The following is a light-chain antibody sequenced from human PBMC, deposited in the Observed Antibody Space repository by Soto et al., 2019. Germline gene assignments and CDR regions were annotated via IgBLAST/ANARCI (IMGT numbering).Light chain of an antibody. V-gene: IGKV1-5*03. CDR3: QQYNSYPT. Sequence: DIEMTQSPSTLSASVGDRVTITCRASQSISSWSAWYQQKPGKAPKLQIYKTSIFESGVPSRFSGSGSGTEFTLTISSLQPDDVATYYCQQYNSYPTFGQGTKVEIK. CDR1: QSISSW. J-gene: IGKJ1*01. CDR2: KTS.